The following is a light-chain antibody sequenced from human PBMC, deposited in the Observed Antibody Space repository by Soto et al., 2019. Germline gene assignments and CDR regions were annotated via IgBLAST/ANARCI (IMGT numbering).Light chain of an antibody. CDR2: DAT. J-gene: IGKJ1*01. V-gene: IGKV1-39*01. Sequence: DIQMTQSPSSLSASVGDRVTITCRASQSISSYLNWYQQRPGKAPNLLIYDATRLHSGVPPRFSGSGYGTDFTLTITRLQLEDFATYYCQQSDVSPRTFGQGTKVEI. CDR3: QQSDVSPRT. CDR1: QSISSY.